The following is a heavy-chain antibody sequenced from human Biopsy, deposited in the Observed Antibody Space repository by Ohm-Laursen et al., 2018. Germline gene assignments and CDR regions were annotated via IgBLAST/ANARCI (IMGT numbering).Heavy chain of an antibody. CDR1: RDSISNYY. CDR3: VRGVDYYDPYHYYALDV. Sequence: GTLSLTCTVSRDSISNYYWTWIRQAPGKGLEWIGYVYYNGNTNYSPSLKSRATISLDTSKNQFSLKVRSVTAADTAVYYCVRGVDYYDPYHYYALDVWGQGTTVTVSS. J-gene: IGHJ6*02. CDR2: VYYNGNT. V-gene: IGHV4-59*12. D-gene: IGHD3-22*01.